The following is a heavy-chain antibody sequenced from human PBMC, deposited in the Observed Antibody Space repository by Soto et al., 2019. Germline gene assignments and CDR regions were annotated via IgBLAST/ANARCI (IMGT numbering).Heavy chain of an antibody. J-gene: IGHJ2*01. CDR1: GGSISGGVHS. D-gene: IGHD2-8*01. CDR3: AREIMPLTNDWYFDL. V-gene: IGHV4-30-4*01. Sequence: SETMSLTYTVAGGSISGGVHSWSWKRQPPGKGLEWIGHIFDSGSTYYNPSLKSRLTISVDTSKNQFSLRLSSVTAADTAVYYCAREIMPLTNDWYFDLWGRGTLVTVSS. CDR2: IFDSGST.